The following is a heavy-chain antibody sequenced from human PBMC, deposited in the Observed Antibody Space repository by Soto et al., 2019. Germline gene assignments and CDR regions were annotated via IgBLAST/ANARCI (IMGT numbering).Heavy chain of an antibody. J-gene: IGHJ4*02. CDR3: AKDRYDSSGYLFDY. D-gene: IGHD3-22*01. V-gene: IGHV3-30*18. CDR1: GFTFSSYG. Sequence: QVQLVESGGGVVQPGRSLRLSCAASGFTFSSYGMHWVRQAPGKGLEWVAVISSDGSNKYYADSVKGRFTISRDNSKNTLYLQMNSLRAEDTAVYYCAKDRYDSSGYLFDYWGQGTLVTVSS. CDR2: ISSDGSNK.